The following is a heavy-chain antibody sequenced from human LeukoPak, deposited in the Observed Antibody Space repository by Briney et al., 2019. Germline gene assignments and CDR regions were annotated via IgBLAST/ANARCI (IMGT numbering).Heavy chain of an antibody. Sequence: ASVKVSCKASGYTFTSYGISWVRQAPGQGLEWMGWINPNSGGANYAQKFQGRVTMTRDTSISSVYMELSRLRSDDTAVYYCARDKRSTVTTGDPSYMDVWGKGTTVTISS. D-gene: IGHD4-17*01. CDR1: GYTFTSYG. CDR2: INPNSGGA. CDR3: ARDKRSTVTTGDPSYMDV. V-gene: IGHV1-2*02. J-gene: IGHJ6*03.